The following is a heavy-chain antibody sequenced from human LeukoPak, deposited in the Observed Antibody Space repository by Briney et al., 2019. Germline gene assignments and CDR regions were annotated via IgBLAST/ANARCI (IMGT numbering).Heavy chain of an antibody. D-gene: IGHD6-6*01. V-gene: IGHV4-39*01. Sequence: SETLSLTCTVSGGSISSSSYYWGWIRQPPGKGLEWIGSIYYSGSTYYNPSLKSRVTISVDPSKNQFSLKLSSVTAADTAVYYCASIIAARQWYFDYWGQGTLVTVSS. CDR2: IYYSGST. CDR3: ASIIAARQWYFDY. CDR1: GGSISSSSYY. J-gene: IGHJ4*02.